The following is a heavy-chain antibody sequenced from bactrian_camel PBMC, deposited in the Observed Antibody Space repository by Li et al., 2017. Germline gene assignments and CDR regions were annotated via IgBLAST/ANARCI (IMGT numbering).Heavy chain of an antibody. J-gene: IGHJ4*01. CDR2: IDRDGDA. CDR1: GNTYALYY. V-gene: IGHV3S53*01. CDR3: AAGWSFGVGTLLRRHYNY. Sequence: HVQLVESGGGSVETGGSLRLSCTFSGNTYALYYMAWFRQAPGKEREGVAGIDRDGDASYEDSVKGRFTISKDNAKNMVYLQVNSLKAEDTAMYYCAAGWSFGVGTLLRRHYNYWGQGTQVTVS. D-gene: IGHD3*01.